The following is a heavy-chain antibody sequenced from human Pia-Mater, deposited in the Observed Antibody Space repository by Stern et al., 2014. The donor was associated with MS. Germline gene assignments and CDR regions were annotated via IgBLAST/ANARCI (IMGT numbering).Heavy chain of an antibody. D-gene: IGHD3-16*01. CDR1: GDSISSGGYY. CDR2: INYSGRT. V-gene: IGHV4-31*03. J-gene: IGHJ2*01. Sequence: QLQLQESGPGLVKPSQTLSLTCTVSGDSISSGGYYWSWIPQHPGKGLEWIGYINYSGRTYYKPSLKSRVTISVDTSKNTFSLKLTSVTAADTAVYYCARATLGGLDWYFDLWGRGTLVTASS. CDR3: ARATLGGLDWYFDL.